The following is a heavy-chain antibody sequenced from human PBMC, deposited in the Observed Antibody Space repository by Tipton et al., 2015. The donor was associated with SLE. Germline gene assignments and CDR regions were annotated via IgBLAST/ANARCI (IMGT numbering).Heavy chain of an antibody. CDR1: GGSISSGGYY. V-gene: IGHV4-31*09. J-gene: IGHJ6*02. CDR3: AGGKAYYYYGMDV. CDR2: IYYSGST. Sequence: TLSLTCTVSGGSISSGGYYWSWIRQHPGKGLEWIGYIYYSGSTYYNPSLKSRVTISVDKSKNQFSLKLSSVTAADTAVYYCAGGKAYYYYGMDVWGQGTTVTVSS. D-gene: IGHD3-16*01.